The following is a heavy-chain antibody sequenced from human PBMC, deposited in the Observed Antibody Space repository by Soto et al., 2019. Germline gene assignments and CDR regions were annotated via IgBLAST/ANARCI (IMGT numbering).Heavy chain of an antibody. D-gene: IGHD3-10*01. J-gene: IGHJ4*02. Sequence: SETLSLTCSVSGGSVYSTSYYWGWIRQPPGKGLEWVGHIFYGGSTYYNPSLESRVAISVDTSKNQVSLRLTSVTAADTAVYYCARRLASGSPYFDYWGQGALVTVSS. V-gene: IGHV4-39*01. CDR2: IFYGGST. CDR1: GGSVYSTSYY. CDR3: ARRLASGSPYFDY.